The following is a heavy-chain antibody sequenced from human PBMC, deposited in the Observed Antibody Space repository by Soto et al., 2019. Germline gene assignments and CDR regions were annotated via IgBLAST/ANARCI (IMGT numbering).Heavy chain of an antibody. CDR1: GSTFTIYA. V-gene: IGHV1-18*01. D-gene: IGHD1-1*01. J-gene: IGHJ4*02. CDR2: ISAYNDTT. Sequence: VASVKVSCKASGSTFTIYAISWVRQPPAQGLEWIRWISAYNDTTNAAQKLQSIITMTTDTSQSTVYMELMSLRSDETAVSYCARGTGDLIFDYWYQGTLLTV. CDR3: ARGTGDLIFDY.